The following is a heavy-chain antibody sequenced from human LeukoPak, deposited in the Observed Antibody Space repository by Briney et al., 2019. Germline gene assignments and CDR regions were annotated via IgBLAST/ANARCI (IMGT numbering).Heavy chain of an antibody. D-gene: IGHD3-22*01. CDR3: ARVGNYYEGWFDP. V-gene: IGHV4-39*01. J-gene: IGHJ5*02. CDR1: GGSISSSNHF. Sequence: SETLSLTCTVSGGSISSSNHFWGWIRQPPWKGLEWIGSIYYSGSTYYNPSLKSRVTLSVDTSKNQFSLKLSSVTAADTAVYYCARVGNYYEGWFDPWGQGTLVTVSS. CDR2: IYYSGST.